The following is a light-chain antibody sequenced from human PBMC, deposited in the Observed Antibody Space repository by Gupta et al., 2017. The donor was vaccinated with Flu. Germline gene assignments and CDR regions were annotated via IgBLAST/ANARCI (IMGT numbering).Light chain of an antibody. V-gene: IGLV2-14*01. CDR3: SSYTSSNSLE. CDR2: EVI. Sequence: QPALSQPASVPGSPGQSITTSCTGTSSDVGGYNYVSWYQHHPGKAPKLMIYEVINRPAGVSKRVAGSKSGNTASLTISGLQAEDEADYYCSSYTSSNSLEFGGGTKLTVL. CDR1: SSDVGGYNY. J-gene: IGLJ3*02.